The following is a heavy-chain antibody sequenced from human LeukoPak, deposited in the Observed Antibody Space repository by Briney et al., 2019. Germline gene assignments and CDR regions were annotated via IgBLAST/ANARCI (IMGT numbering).Heavy chain of an antibody. D-gene: IGHD3-10*01. CDR1: GFTFSSYA. Sequence: PGGSLRLSCAASGFTFSSYAMSWVRQAPGKGLEWVSAISGSGGSTYYADSVKGRFTISRGNSKNTLYLQMNSLRAEDTAVYYCVKGLRVQGSGAFDIWGQGTMVTVSS. J-gene: IGHJ3*02. CDR2: ISGSGGST. V-gene: IGHV3-23*01. CDR3: VKGLRVQGSGAFDI.